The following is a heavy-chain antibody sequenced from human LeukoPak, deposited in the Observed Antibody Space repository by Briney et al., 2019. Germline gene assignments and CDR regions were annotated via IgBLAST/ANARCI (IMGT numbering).Heavy chain of an antibody. D-gene: IGHD3-3*01. V-gene: IGHV4-39*01. J-gene: IGHJ6*02. CDR3: ARGRFLEWLSTDYYYYYGMDV. CDR2: IYYSGST. Sequence: SETLPLTCTVSGGSISSSSYYWGWIRQPPGKGLEWIGSIYYSGSTYYNPSLKSRVTISVDTSKNQFSLKLSSVTAADTAVYYCARGRFLEWLSTDYYYYYGMDVWGQGTTVTVSS. CDR1: GGSISSSSYY.